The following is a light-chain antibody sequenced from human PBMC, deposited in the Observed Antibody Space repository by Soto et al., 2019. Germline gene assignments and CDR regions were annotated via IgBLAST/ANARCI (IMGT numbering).Light chain of an antibody. CDR3: SSYTSSSTLYV. J-gene: IGLJ1*01. Sequence: QSALAQPASVSGSPGQSITISFTGTSSDVGGYNSVCWYKQHPGKAPQLMIYEVTNRPSGVSDRFSGSKSGNTASLTISGLQAEDEADYYCSSYTSSSTLYVFGSGTKVTVL. CDR1: SSDVGGYNS. CDR2: EVT. V-gene: IGLV2-14*01.